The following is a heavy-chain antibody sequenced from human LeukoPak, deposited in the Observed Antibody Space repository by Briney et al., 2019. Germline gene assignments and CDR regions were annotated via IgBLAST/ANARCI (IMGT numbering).Heavy chain of an antibody. J-gene: IGHJ6*03. CDR3: TTGSGDQYYYYYYMDV. V-gene: IGHV3-15*01. CDR2: IKSKIDGGTT. D-gene: IGHD4-17*01. CDR1: GFTCSNVW. Sequence: PGGSLRLSCAASGFTCSNVWMSWVRQAPEKGLEWVGRIKSKIDGGTTDYAAPVKGRFIISRDDSKNTLYLQMIGLKTEDTAVYYCTTGSGDQYYYYYYMDVWGKGTTVTVSS.